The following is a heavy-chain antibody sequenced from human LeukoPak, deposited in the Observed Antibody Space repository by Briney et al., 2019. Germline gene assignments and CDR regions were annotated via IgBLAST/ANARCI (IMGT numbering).Heavy chain of an antibody. J-gene: IGHJ4*02. CDR1: GFTVSTSY. Sequence: GGSLRLSCLASGFTVSTSYMSWVRQAPGRGLEWVSVIYSGGNTYYADSVKGRFIISRDNSKNSLYLQMNSLRAEDTAVYYCARSDEYSSSPLFDYWGQGTLVTVSS. D-gene: IGHD6-6*01. CDR3: ARSDEYSSSPLFDY. V-gene: IGHV3-66*01. CDR2: IYSGGNT.